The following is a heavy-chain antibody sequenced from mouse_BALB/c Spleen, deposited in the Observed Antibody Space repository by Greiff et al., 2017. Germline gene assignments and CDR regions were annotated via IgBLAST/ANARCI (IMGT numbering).Heavy chain of an antibody. CDR1: GYAFTNYL. V-gene: IGHV1-54*01. CDR3: AGGKGAY. Sequence: VQLHQSGAELVRPGTSVKVSCKASGYAFTNYLIEWVKQRPGQGLEWIGVINPGSGGTNYNEKFKGKATLTADKSSSTAYMQLSSLTSDDSAVYFCAGGKGAYWGQGTLVTVSA. CDR2: INPGSGGT. J-gene: IGHJ3*01.